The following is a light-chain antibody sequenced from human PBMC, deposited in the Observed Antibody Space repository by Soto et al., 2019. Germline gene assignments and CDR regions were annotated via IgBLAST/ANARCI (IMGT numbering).Light chain of an antibody. V-gene: IGKV3-20*01. J-gene: IGKJ2*01. CDR3: QQYGISPLYT. Sequence: EIVLTQSPGTLSLSPGERATLSCRASQSVSSSYLAWYQQKPGQAPRLLIYGASSRATGIPHRFSGSGSGTDFTLTISRLEPEDFAVYYCQQYGISPLYTFRQGTKLQI. CDR2: GAS. CDR1: QSVSSSY.